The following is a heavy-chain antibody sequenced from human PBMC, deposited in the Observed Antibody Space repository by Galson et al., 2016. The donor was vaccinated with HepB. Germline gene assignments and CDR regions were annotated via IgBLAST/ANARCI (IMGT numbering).Heavy chain of an antibody. J-gene: IGHJ6*02. V-gene: IGHV4-4*02. Sequence: ETLSLTCAVSGGSINSPTWWSWVRQPPGKGLEWIGEVFQSGDTNYNPSLKSRVTILVDRSKNQFSLRLTSVTAADTAVYYCARFDFRGIYYYGMDVWGQGTLVTVSS. D-gene: IGHD3-10*01. CDR3: ARFDFRGIYYYGMDV. CDR1: GGSINSPTW. CDR2: VFQSGDT.